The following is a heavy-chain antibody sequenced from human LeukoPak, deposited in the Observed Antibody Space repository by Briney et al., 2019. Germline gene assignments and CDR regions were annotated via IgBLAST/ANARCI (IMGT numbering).Heavy chain of an antibody. D-gene: IGHD3-10*01. CDR3: AKGDGSGSYH. V-gene: IGHV3-23*01. Sequence: PGGSLRLSCAASGCTFSSYAMSWVRQAPGQGLELVSAISGSGGSTYYSDSVKGRLTISRDNSKNTLYLQMNSLRAEDTAVYYCAKGDGSGSYHWGQGTLVTVSS. J-gene: IGHJ4*02. CDR1: GCTFSSYA. CDR2: ISGSGGST.